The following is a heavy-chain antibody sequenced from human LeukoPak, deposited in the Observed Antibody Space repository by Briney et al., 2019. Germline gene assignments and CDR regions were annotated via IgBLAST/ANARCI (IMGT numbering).Heavy chain of an antibody. CDR1: GVSISSYY. V-gene: IGHV4-59*01. CDR3: ARFYGDYPFYYYYYYGMDV. D-gene: IGHD4-17*01. Sequence: PSETLSLTCTVSGVSISSYYWSWIRQPPGKGLEWIGYIYYSGSTNYNPSLKNRVTISVDTSKNQFSLKLSSVTAADTAVYYCARFYGDYPFYYYYYYGMDVWGQGTTVTVSS. J-gene: IGHJ6*02. CDR2: IYYSGST.